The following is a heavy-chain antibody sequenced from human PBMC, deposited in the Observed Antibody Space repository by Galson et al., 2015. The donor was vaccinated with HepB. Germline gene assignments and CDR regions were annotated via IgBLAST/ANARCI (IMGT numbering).Heavy chain of an antibody. J-gene: IGHJ4*02. V-gene: IGHV1-18*04. CDR2: ISAYNGNT. CDR3: ARDDIVVVPAALGY. D-gene: IGHD2-2*01. Sequence: SVKVSCKASGYTFTSYGISWVRQAPGQGLEWMGWISAYNGNTNYAQKLQGRVTMTTDTSTSTAYMELRSLRSDDTAVYYCARDDIVVVPAALGYWGQGTLVTVSS. CDR1: GYTFTSYG.